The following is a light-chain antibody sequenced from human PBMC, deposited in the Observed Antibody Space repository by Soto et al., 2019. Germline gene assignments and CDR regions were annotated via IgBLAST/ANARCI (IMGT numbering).Light chain of an antibody. J-gene: IGKJ1*01. Sequence: EIVMTQSPATLSVSAGERATLSCRASQSVFSSLAWYQQKTGQATRLLIYAAATRSAGIHARFSGSGSGADSTLTIRSLQSEDFAVYYCKQYHNWPACGQGTKVDIK. CDR1: QSVFSS. CDR3: KQYHNWPA. CDR2: AAA. V-gene: IGKV3D-15*01.